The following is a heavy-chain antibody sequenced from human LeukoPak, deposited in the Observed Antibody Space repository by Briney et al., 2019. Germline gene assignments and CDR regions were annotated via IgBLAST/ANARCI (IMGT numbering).Heavy chain of an antibody. CDR1: GFTVSSSY. Sequence: QPGGSLRLSCAASGFTVSSSYMSWVRQAPGKGLEWVSVIYSGGSTYYADSVKGRFTISRDNSKNSLYLQMNTLRAEDTAIYYCARDSHDYGGKGFDYWGQGTLVTVSS. CDR3: ARDSHDYGGKGFDY. J-gene: IGHJ4*02. D-gene: IGHD4-23*01. V-gene: IGHV3-53*01. CDR2: IYSGGST.